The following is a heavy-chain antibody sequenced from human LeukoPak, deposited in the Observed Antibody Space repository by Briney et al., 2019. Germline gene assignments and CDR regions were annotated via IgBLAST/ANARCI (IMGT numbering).Heavy chain of an antibody. V-gene: IGHV3-48*02. D-gene: IGHD3-9*01. CDR3: ATDQRYAFDY. J-gene: IGHJ4*02. CDR1: GFSFTDYP. CDR2: IRTTAEGAKYA. Sequence: GGSLRLSCATSGFSFTDYPMNWVRQAPGKGLEWISNIRTTAEGAKYAYYADSVKGRVTISRDDGKNTLYLHMNSQRDDDTAVYYCATDQRYAFDYWGQGILVTVSS.